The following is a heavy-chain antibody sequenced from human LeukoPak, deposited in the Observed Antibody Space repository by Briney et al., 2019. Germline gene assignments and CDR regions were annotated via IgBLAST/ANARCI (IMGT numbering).Heavy chain of an antibody. CDR1: GGSVSSGSYY. CDR3: ARVLATVTTGGMDV. CDR2: IYYSGST. D-gene: IGHD4-17*01. Sequence: KTSETLALTCTVSGGSVSSGSYYWSWIRQPPGKGLEGIGYIYYSGSTNYNPSLKSRVTISVDTSKNQFSLKLSSVTAADTAVYYCARVLATVTTGGMDVWGKGTTVTVSS. J-gene: IGHJ6*04. V-gene: IGHV4-61*01.